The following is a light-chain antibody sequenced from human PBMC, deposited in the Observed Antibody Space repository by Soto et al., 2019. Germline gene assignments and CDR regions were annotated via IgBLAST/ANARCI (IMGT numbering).Light chain of an antibody. CDR1: QSISHW. Sequence: DIQITQSPSILSASVGDRVTITCRASQSISHWLAWYQQKAGKAPKLLIYDASKLESGVPSRFSGSGSGTEFTLTITSLQPDDFATYYCQQYNSYSLFTFGQGTHWRLN. CDR2: DAS. J-gene: IGKJ5*01. V-gene: IGKV1-5*01. CDR3: QQYNSYSLFT.